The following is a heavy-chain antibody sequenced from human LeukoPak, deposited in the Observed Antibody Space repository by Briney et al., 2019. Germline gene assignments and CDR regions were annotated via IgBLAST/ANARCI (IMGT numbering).Heavy chain of an antibody. CDR2: ISTSKGNT. CDR3: ARDLRYGGNSRPVLAWDY. J-gene: IGHJ4*02. Sequence: ASVKVSCKASGYTFISYGISWVRQAPGQGLEWMGWISTSKGNTNYAQKLQGRVTMTTDTSTSTAYMELRSLRSDDTAVYYCARDLRYGGNSRPVLAWDYWGQGTLVTVSS. CDR1: GYTFISYG. V-gene: IGHV1-18*01. D-gene: IGHD4-23*01.